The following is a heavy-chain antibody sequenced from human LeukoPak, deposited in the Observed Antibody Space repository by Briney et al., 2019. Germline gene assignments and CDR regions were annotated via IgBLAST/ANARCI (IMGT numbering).Heavy chain of an antibody. CDR1: GFTVSSNY. CDR3: ANPGRGNAFDI. V-gene: IGHV3-53*05. J-gene: IGHJ3*02. D-gene: IGHD5-24*01. CDR2: IYSGGST. Sequence: PGGSLRLSCAASGFTVSSNYMSWVRQAPGKGLEWVSVIYSGGSTYYADSVKDRFTISRDNSKSTLYLQMNSLRAEDTAVYYCANPGRGNAFDIWGQGTMVTVSS.